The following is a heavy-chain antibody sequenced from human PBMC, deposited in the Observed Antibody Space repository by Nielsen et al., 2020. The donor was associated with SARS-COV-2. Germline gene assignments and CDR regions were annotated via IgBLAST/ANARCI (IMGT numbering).Heavy chain of an antibody. CDR2: IYYSGST. V-gene: IGHV4-59*01. D-gene: IGHD5-24*01. Sequence: SETLSLTCTVSGGSISSYYWSWIRQPPGKGLEWIGYIYYSGSTNYNPSLKSRVTISVDTSKNQFSLKLSSVTAADTAVYYCAMQQLEMATFDYWGQGTLVTVS. CDR3: AMQQLEMATFDY. J-gene: IGHJ4*02. CDR1: GGSISSYY.